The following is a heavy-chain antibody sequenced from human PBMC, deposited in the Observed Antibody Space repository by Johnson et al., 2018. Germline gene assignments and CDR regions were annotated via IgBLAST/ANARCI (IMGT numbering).Heavy chain of an antibody. Sequence: QVQLVESGGGVVQPGRSLRLSCAASGFTFSSYAMHWVRQAPGKGLEWVAVISYDGSNKYYADSVKGRINISRDNSKNTMYLQMTSRRAEETPVDYCARGGYYDSSGYDGVAFDIWGQGTMVTVSS. CDR2: ISYDGSNK. CDR3: ARGGYYDSSGYDGVAFDI. D-gene: IGHD3-22*01. V-gene: IGHV3-30-3*01. CDR1: GFTFSSYA. J-gene: IGHJ3*02.